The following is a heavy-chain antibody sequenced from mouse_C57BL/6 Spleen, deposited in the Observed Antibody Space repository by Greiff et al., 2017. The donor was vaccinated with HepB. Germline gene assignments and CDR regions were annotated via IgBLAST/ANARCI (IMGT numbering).Heavy chain of an antibody. CDR3: AGGDGSLAY. CDR2: ISSGSSTI. J-gene: IGHJ3*01. CDR1: GFTFSDYG. V-gene: IGHV5-17*01. Sequence: EVKLVESGGGLVKPGASLKLSCAASGFTFSDYGMHWVRQAPGKGLEWVAYISSGSSTIYYEDTVKGRFTISRDNAKNTLFLQMTSLRSEDTAMYYCAGGDGSLAYWGQGTLVTVSA. D-gene: IGHD2-3*01.